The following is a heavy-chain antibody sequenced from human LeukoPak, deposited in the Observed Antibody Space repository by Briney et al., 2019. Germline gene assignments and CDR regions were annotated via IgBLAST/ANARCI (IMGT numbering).Heavy chain of an antibody. CDR3: ARQFYGSTSPNWFDP. D-gene: IGHD2-2*01. CDR1: GYSFTSYW. Sequence: GESLKISCKGSGYSFTSYWIGWVRQMPGKGVEWMGIIYPGDSDTRYSPSFQGQVTISADKSISTAYLQWSSLKASDTATYYCARQFYGSTSPNWFDPWGQGTLVTVSS. CDR2: IYPGDSDT. V-gene: IGHV5-51*01. J-gene: IGHJ5*02.